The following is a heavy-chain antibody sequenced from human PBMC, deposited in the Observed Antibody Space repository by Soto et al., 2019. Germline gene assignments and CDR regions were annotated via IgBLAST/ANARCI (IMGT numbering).Heavy chain of an antibody. CDR3: ARDRGGYSYGLANV. CDR2: IGTAGDT. V-gene: IGHV3-13*01. D-gene: IGHD5-18*01. CDR1: GFTFSSYD. Sequence: GGSLRLSCAASGFTFSSYDMHWVRQATGKGLEWVSAIGTAGDTYYPGSVKGRFTISRENAKNSLYLQMNSLRAGDTAVYYCARDRGGYSYGLANVWGQGTTVTAP. J-gene: IGHJ6*02.